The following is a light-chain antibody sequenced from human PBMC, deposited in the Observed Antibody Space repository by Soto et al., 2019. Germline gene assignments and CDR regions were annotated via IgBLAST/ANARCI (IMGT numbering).Light chain of an antibody. CDR2: EVR. J-gene: IGLJ6*01. CDR3: TSYPPTVALV. CDR1: NTDVGGYNY. V-gene: IGLV2-14*01. Sequence: QSALTQPASVSGSPGQSITVSCTGTNTDVGGYNYVSWYQHRPGKAPRLMIYEVRNRLSGVSNRFSGSKSGNTASLTISGLQSEDEADYYCTSYPPTVALVFGSGTQLTVL.